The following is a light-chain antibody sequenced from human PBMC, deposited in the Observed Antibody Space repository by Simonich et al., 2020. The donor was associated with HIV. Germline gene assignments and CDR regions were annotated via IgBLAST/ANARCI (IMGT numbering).Light chain of an antibody. CDR2: WAS. Sequence: DIVMTQSPDSLAVSLGERATINCKSSQSVLYSSNNKNYLVWYQQKPGQPPKLLIYWASTRESGVPDRFSDSGSGTDFTLTISSLQAEDVAVYYCQQYYSSPRTFGQGTKVEIK. CDR3: QQYYSSPRT. V-gene: IGKV4-1*01. J-gene: IGKJ1*01. CDR1: QSVLYSSNNKNY.